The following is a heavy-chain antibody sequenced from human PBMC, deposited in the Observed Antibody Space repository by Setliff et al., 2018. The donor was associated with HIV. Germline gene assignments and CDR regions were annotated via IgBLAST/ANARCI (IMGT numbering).Heavy chain of an antibody. CDR3: TRRFEKWLAFGY. J-gene: IGHJ4*02. D-gene: IGHD6-19*01. Sequence: SETLSLTCTVSGGSISSFSYYWARIRQSPGKGLEWIGNVYHSGGTDYNPSLRSRVSISVDTSTNQFSLSLASVTAADTAVYYCTRRFEKWLAFGYWGQGTLVTVSS. CDR2: VYHSGGT. V-gene: IGHV4-39*01. CDR1: GGSISSFSYY.